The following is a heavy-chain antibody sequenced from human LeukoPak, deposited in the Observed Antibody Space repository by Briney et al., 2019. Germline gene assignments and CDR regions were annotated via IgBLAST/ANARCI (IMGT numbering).Heavy chain of an antibody. V-gene: IGHV4-59*08. D-gene: IGHD5-18*01. Sequence: SETLSLTCTVSGGSISSFYWSWFRQSPGKGLEWVGHIYYSGSTNYNPSLKSRVTISIDMTKNQFSLKLSSVTAADTAVYYCARGGLIQPFDYWGQGTLVTVSS. CDR2: IYYSGST. CDR3: ARGGLIQPFDY. CDR1: GGSISSFY. J-gene: IGHJ4*02.